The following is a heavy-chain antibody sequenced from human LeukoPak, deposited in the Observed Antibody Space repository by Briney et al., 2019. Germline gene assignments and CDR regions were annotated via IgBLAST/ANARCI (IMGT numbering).Heavy chain of an antibody. CDR1: GGSISSSSHY. Sequence: SETLSLTCTVSGGSISSSSHYWGWIRQPPGKGPAWIGNIYYSGSTYYNPSLESRVTISVDTSKNQFSLKLSSVTAADTAVYYCARQGRRATYYYYGMGVWGQGTTVTVSS. V-gene: IGHV4-39*01. CDR3: ARQGRRATYYYYGMGV. CDR2: IYYSGST. D-gene: IGHD3-10*01. J-gene: IGHJ6*02.